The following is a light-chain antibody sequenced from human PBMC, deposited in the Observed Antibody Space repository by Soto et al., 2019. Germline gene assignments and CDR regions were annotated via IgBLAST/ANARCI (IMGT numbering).Light chain of an antibody. CDR1: QSISSW. CDR2: DAS. J-gene: IGKJ1*01. V-gene: IGKV1-5*01. Sequence: DIQMTQSPSNLSASVGDRVTITCRASQSISSWLAWYQQKPGKAPKVLIYDASILEGGVPSRFSGGGSGTEFTLTITSLQPDDFDTYYCQEYTTYSRTFGQGTKVEVK. CDR3: QEYTTYSRT.